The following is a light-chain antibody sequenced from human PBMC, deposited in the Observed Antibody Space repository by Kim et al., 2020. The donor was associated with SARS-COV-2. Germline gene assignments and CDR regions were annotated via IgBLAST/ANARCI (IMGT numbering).Light chain of an antibody. V-gene: IGLV2-8*01. J-gene: IGLJ2*01. CDR3: SSYAGSNNFVV. CDR1: SSDVGGYNY. CDR2: EVS. Sequence: QSALTQPPSASGSPGQSVTISCTGTSSDVGGYNYVSWYQQHPGKAPKFMIYEVSKRPSGVPDRFSGSKSGNTASLTVSGLQAEDEADYYCSSYAGSNNFVVFGGGTQLPVL.